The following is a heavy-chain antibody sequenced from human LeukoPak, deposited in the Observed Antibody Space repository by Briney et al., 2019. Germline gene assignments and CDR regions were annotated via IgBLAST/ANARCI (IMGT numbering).Heavy chain of an antibody. V-gene: IGHV1-2*02. CDR1: VYTFTGYY. CDR3: ARDLGYGDYMGWFDP. J-gene: IGHJ5*02. CDR2: INPNSGGT. D-gene: IGHD4-17*01. Sequence: ASVKVSFKASVYTFTGYYMRWVRQAPAKGIEWMGWINPNSGGTNYAQKFQGRVTMTRDTSISTAYMELSRLRSDDTAVYYSARDLGYGDYMGWFDPWGQGTLGTVSS.